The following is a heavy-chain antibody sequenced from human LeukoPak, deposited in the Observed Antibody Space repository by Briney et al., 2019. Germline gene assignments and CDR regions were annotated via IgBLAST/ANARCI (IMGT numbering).Heavy chain of an antibody. CDR1: GFTFSSYV. CDR2: ISDNGVTR. CDR3: AKAPAPYYYYYGMDV. J-gene: IGHJ6*02. Sequence: GGSLRLSCADSGFTFSSYVMNWVRQAPGKGLEWVSSISDNGVTRYYADSVKGRFTISRDNSDNTVYLQMNSLRAEDTAIYYCAKAPAPYYYYYGMDVWGQGTAVTVSS. V-gene: IGHV3-23*01.